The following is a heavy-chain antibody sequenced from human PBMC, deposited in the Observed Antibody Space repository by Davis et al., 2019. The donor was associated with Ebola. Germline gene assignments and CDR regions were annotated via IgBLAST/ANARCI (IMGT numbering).Heavy chain of an antibody. D-gene: IGHD1-7*01. J-gene: IGHJ4*02. CDR1: GFTFSSYA. CDR2: ITSSGGGT. Sequence: GSLRLSCAASGFTFSSYAMTWARQAPGKGLEWVSAITSSGGGTYYADSVKGRFTISRDNSKNSFYLQMNSLRAEDTAMYYCARDEDWDYDYWGQGTLVTVSS. CDR3: ARDEDWDYDY. V-gene: IGHV3-23*01.